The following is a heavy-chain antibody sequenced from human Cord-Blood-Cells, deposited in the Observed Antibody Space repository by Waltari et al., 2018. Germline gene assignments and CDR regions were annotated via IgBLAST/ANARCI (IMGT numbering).Heavy chain of an antibody. CDR3: ASRGVQDVFDL. Sequence: QLQLQESGPGLVKPSETLSLTCTVSGGSISSSSYYWGWIRQPPGKGLEWIGSIYYGGSTTYNPSLKSRVTISVHTSKNQFSLKLSSVTAADTAVYYCASRGVQDVFDLWGRGTLVTVSS. D-gene: IGHD2-15*01. CDR2: IYYGGST. J-gene: IGHJ2*01. V-gene: IGHV4-39*01. CDR1: GGSISSSSYY.